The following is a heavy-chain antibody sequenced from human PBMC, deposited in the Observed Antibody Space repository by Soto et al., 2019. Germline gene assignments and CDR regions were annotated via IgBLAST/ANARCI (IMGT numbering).Heavy chain of an antibody. CDR1: GYTFTSYG. D-gene: IGHD6-13*01. Sequence: GASVKVSCKASGYTFTSYGISWVRQAPGQGLEWMGWISAYNGSTNYAQKLQGRVTMTTDTSTSTAYMELRSLRSDDTAVYYCARDMDSSSWYWWFDPWGQGTLVTVSS. CDR2: ISAYNGST. J-gene: IGHJ5*02. V-gene: IGHV1-18*01. CDR3: ARDMDSSSWYWWFDP.